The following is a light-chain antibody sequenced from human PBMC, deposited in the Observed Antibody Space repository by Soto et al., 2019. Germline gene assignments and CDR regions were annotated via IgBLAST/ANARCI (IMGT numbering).Light chain of an antibody. Sequence: IQMTQSPSSLSASVGDSVTVTCRASQAINIYLNWYQQKPGKAPTLLIYGASSLQSGVPSRFTGGGSRTNFTLTNSSLQPEDFATYYGQQSYRSPYTFGQGTKLEIK. CDR1: QAINIY. CDR3: QQSYRSPYT. CDR2: GAS. V-gene: IGKV1-39*01. J-gene: IGKJ2*01.